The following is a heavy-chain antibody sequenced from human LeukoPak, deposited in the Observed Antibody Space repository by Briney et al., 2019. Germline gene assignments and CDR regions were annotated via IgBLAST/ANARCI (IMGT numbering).Heavy chain of an antibody. D-gene: IGHD3-22*01. J-gene: IGHJ4*02. CDR1: GGSISSHY. CDR3: ARATPYYYDSSGYLDY. CDR2: IYYSGST. Sequence: PSETLSLTCTVSGGSISSHYWSWIRQPPGKGLEWIGYIYYSGSTNYNPSLKSRVTISVDTSKNQFSLKLSSVTAADTAVYYCARATPYYYDSSGYLDYWGQGTLVTVSS. V-gene: IGHV4-59*11.